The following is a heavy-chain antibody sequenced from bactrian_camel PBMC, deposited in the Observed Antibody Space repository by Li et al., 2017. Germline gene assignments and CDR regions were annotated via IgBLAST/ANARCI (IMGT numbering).Heavy chain of an antibody. V-gene: IGHV3S68*01. CDR3: AAGIPGANRCSDY. CDR1: GYTSIRLC. J-gene: IGHJ4*01. CDR2: IYTGDGRT. Sequence: HVQLVESGGGSLQAGGSLRLSCAADGYTSIRLCMGWFRQAPGMEREGVASIYTGDGRTSYADSVKGRFTISQDNAKNTMTLQMNSLKPEDTATYYCAAGIPGANRCSDYWGQGTQVTVS. D-gene: IGHD3*01.